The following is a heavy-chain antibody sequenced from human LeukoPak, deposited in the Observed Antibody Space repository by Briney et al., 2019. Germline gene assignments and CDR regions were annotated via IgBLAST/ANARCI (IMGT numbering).Heavy chain of an antibody. V-gene: IGHV3-23*01. CDR2: ISGGVGST. D-gene: IGHD3-22*01. J-gene: IGHJ3*02. CDR1: GFTFSSYG. CDR3: AKNHDSNGYHTDDAFDI. Sequence: GGSLRLSCAASGFTFSSYGMSWVRQAPGKGLEWVSAISGGVGSTYYADSVKGRFTISRDNSKNTLYLQMNSLRAEDTAVYYCAKNHDSNGYHTDDAFDIWGQGTMVTVSS.